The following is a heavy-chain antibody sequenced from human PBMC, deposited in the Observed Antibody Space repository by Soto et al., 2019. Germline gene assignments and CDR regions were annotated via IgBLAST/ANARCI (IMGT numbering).Heavy chain of an antibody. Sequence: PSETLSLTCTVSGGSVSSGSYFWSWMRQAPGKGLEWIGHIYFTGNTNYNPSLKSRVTMSVDTSKHQFSLNLSSVTAADTAVYYCERLGVRARGGPFDTWGQGTLVTVSS. CDR2: IYFTGNT. J-gene: IGHJ5*02. V-gene: IGHV4-61*01. CDR3: ERLGVRARGGPFDT. D-gene: IGHD3-16*01. CDR1: GGSVSSGSYF.